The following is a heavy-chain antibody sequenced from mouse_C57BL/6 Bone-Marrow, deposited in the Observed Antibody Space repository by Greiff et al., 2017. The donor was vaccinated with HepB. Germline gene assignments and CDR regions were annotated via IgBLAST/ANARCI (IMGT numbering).Heavy chain of an antibody. V-gene: IGHV1-81*01. J-gene: IGHJ1*03. CDR3: ARERITTVRYWYFDV. Sequence: QVQLQQSGAELARPGASVKLSCKASGYTFTSYGISWVKQRTGQGLEWIGEIYPSSGNTYYNEKFKGKATLTADKSSSTAYMELRSLTSEDSAVYFCARERITTVRYWYFDVWGTGTTVTVSS. CDR1: GYTFTSYG. D-gene: IGHD1-1*01. CDR2: IYPSSGNT.